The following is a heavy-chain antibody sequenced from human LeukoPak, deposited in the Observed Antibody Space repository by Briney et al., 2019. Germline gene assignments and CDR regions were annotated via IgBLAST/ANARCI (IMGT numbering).Heavy chain of an antibody. Sequence: ASVKVSCKALGYTFTTYAISWVRQAPGQGLEWMGWISAYNGNTNYAQKFQRRITMTTDTSTSTAYMELSSLASDDTAVYYCARIPADSSSYYYISYFDYWGQGTLVTVSS. CDR3: ARIPADSSSYYYISYFDY. CDR2: ISAYNGNT. CDR1: GYTFTTYA. D-gene: IGHD3-22*01. V-gene: IGHV1-18*01. J-gene: IGHJ4*02.